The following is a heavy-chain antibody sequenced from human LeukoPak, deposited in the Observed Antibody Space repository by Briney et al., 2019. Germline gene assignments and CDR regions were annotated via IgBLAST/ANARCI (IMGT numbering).Heavy chain of an antibody. V-gene: IGHV3-74*01. CDR3: VRDMGYYDKV. Sequence: PGGSLRLSCATSGFTFSTSWMHWVRQAPGKGLVWVSRINTDGNTRNYADSVRGRFTISRDNAKNTLYLQMNSLRAEDTAVSYCVRDMGYYDKVWGQGTLVTVSS. D-gene: IGHD3-22*01. CDR1: GFTFSTSW. J-gene: IGHJ4*02. CDR2: INTDGNTR.